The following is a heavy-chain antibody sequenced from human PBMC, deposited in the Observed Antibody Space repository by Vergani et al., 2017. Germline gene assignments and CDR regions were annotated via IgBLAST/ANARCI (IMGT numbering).Heavy chain of an antibody. J-gene: IGHJ6*03. CDR1: GFTLSSHA. CDR2: IWYDGSKE. V-gene: IGHV3-33*01. CDR3: ARSGYCAHGVCYMTYYYYMDV. Sequence: VQLVESGGGLVKTGGSLRLSCAGSGFTLSSHAMHWVRQAPGKGLEWVAFIWYDGSKEYYADSVKGRFTISRDNSKNTLYLQMNNLRAADTAVYYCARSGYCAHGVCYMTYYYYMDVWGKGTAVTVSS. D-gene: IGHD2-8*01.